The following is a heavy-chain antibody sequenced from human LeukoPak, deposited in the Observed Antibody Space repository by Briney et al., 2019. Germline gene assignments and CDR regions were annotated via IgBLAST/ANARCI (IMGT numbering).Heavy chain of an antibody. V-gene: IGHV3-11*04. CDR3: ARDSGRPGYCSSTSCYITDAFDI. J-gene: IGHJ3*02. CDR1: GFTFSDYY. CDR2: ISSSGSTI. Sequence: PGGSLRLSCAASGFTFSDYYMSWIRQAPGKGLEWVSYISSSGSTIYYADSVKGRFTISRDNAKNSLYLQMNSLRAEDTAVYYCARDSGRPGYCSSTSCYITDAFDIWGQGTMVTVSS. D-gene: IGHD2-2*02.